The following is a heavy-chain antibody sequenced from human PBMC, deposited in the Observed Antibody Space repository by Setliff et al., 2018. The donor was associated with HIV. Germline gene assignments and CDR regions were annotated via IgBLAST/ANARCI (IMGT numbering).Heavy chain of an antibody. Sequence: GGSLRLSCAASGFNFSSSAMSWVRQAPGKGLEWVSTISAGGGYTYYADSLKGRFTIPRDNSKSTLYLQMNSLRAEDTAVYYCAKGGGPDAFDIWGQGTMVTVSS. CDR3: AKGGGPDAFDI. CDR2: ISAGGGYT. CDR1: GFNFSSSA. D-gene: IGHD2-15*01. V-gene: IGHV3-23*01. J-gene: IGHJ3*02.